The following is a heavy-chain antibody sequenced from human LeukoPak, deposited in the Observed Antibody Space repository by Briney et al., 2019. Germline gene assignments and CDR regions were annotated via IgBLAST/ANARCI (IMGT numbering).Heavy chain of an antibody. CDR2: MNPNSGNT. Sequence: GASVKVSCKASGYTFTSYDINWVRQATGQGLEWMGWMNPNSGNTGYAQKFQGWVTMTRDTSISTAYMELSRLRSDDTAVYYCARDRHGYSYGSGAFDIWGQGTMVTVSS. CDR1: GYTFTSYD. J-gene: IGHJ3*02. V-gene: IGHV1-8*01. CDR3: ARDRHGYSYGSGAFDI. D-gene: IGHD5-18*01.